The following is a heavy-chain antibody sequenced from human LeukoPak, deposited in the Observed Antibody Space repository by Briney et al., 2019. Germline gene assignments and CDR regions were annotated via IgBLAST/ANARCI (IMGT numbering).Heavy chain of an antibody. CDR3: ATSQGGSSWGFDY. Sequence: SETLSLTCAVYGGSLSGYYWSWIRQPPAKGLEWIGEINHSGSTNYNPSLKSRVTISVDTSKNQFSLKLSSVTASHTAVYYCATSQGGSSWGFDYWGQGALVTVSS. D-gene: IGHD6-13*01. J-gene: IGHJ4*02. CDR2: INHSGST. V-gene: IGHV4-34*01. CDR1: GGSLSGYY.